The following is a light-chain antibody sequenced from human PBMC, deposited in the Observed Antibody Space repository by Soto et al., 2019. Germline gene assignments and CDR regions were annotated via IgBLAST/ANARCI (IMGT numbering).Light chain of an antibody. CDR2: TAS. J-gene: IGKJ4*01. V-gene: IGKV1-9*01. CDR3: QQHNSYPLT. CDR1: QGISSY. Sequence: DIQLTQSPSFLSASVGDRVTITCRASQGISSYLAWYQQKPGKAPNLLIYTASTLQSGVPSRFSGSGSGTKFTLTISSLQPEDFATYYCQQHNSYPLTFGGGTKVEIK.